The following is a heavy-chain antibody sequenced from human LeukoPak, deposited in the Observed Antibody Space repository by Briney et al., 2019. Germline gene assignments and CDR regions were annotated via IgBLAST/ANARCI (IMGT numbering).Heavy chain of an antibody. CDR2: IYTSGST. V-gene: IGHV4-61*02. J-gene: IGHJ5*02. D-gene: IGHD3-10*01. CDR1: GGSISSGSYY. Sequence: TSETLSLTCTVSGGSISSGSYYWSWIRQPAGKGLEWIGRIYTSGSTNYNPSLKSRVTISVDTSKNQFSLKLSSVTAADTAVYYCARGSEYYYGSGNYHGNWFDPWGQGTLVTVSS. CDR3: ARGSEYYYGSGNYHGNWFDP.